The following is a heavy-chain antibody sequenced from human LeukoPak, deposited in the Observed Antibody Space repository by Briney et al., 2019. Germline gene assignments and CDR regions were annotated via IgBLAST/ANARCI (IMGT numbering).Heavy chain of an antibody. D-gene: IGHD3-3*01. J-gene: IGHJ4*02. V-gene: IGHV1-69*04. CDR2: IIPILGIA. Sequence: ASVKVSCKASGGTFSSYAISWVRQAPGQGLEWMGRIIPILGIANYAQKFQGRVTITADKSTSTAYMELSSLRSEDTAVYYCARLDEWSGYYGDYWGQGTLVTVSS. CDR3: ARLDEWSGYYGDY. CDR1: GGTFSSYA.